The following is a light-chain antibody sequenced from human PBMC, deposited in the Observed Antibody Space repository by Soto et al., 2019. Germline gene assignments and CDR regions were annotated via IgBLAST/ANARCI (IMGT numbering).Light chain of an antibody. V-gene: IGKV2-28*01. CDR3: MQALQTPPT. CDR2: LGS. Sequence: DIVMTQSPLSLPVTPGEPASISSRPGRSLRLIIGSTNLDWYLQKPGQSPQLLIYLGSNRASGVPDRFSGSGSGTDFTLKISRVEAEDVGVYYCMQALQTPPTFGQGTKVEIK. J-gene: IGKJ1*01. CDR1: RSLRLIIGSTN.